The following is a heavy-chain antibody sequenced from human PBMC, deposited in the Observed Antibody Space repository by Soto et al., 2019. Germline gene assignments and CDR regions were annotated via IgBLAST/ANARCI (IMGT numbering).Heavy chain of an antibody. J-gene: IGHJ5*02. CDR1: GGTLASSHW. CDR3: AREIVTAGGNNYFDP. CDR2: VYHTGDT. D-gene: IGHD2-21*02. Sequence: KPSETLSLTCGVSGGTLASSHWWSWVRQSPGVGLEWIGNVYHTGDTNFNPSLQSRVTISVDKSNNQFSLRLNSLTAADTAVSFFAREIVTAGGNNYFDPWGPGTLVTVSS. V-gene: IGHV4-4*02.